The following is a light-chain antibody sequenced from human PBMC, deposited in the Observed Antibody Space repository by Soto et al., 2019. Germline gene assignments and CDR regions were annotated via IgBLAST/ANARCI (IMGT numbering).Light chain of an antibody. Sequence: DIQMTQSASTLSASVGDRVTITCRASQSISSWLAWYQQKPGKAPKLLIYDASSLESGVPSRFSGSGSGTELTLTISSLQPDDFATYYCQQYNSYSPLTFGQGTKVEIK. CDR2: DAS. V-gene: IGKV1-5*01. CDR1: QSISSW. CDR3: QQYNSYSPLT. J-gene: IGKJ1*01.